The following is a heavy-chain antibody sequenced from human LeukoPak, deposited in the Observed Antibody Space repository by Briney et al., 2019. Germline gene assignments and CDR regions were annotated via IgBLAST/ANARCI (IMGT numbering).Heavy chain of an antibody. Sequence: ASVKVSCKASGYTLTSYGISWVRQAPGQGLEWMGWISAYNGNTNYAQKLQGRVTMTTDTSTSTAYMELRSLRSDDTAVYYCARANRRNYYDSSGYSVSAFDIWGQGTMVTVSS. CDR1: GYTLTSYG. D-gene: IGHD3-22*01. CDR2: ISAYNGNT. CDR3: ARANRRNYYDSSGYSVSAFDI. J-gene: IGHJ3*02. V-gene: IGHV1-18*01.